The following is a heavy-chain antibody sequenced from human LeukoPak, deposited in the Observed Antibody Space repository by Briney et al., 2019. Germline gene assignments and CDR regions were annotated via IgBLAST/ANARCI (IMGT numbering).Heavy chain of an antibody. CDR2: VFDSGST. CDR3: ARLYQQSKWKYYYYYMDV. J-gene: IGHJ6*03. D-gene: IGHD1-1*01. Sequence: SGTLSLTCSVSGASFSTNYWSWIRQPPGRGLEWIGYVFDSGSTNYNPSLKSRVTISVDTSTKQFSLRLSSVTAADTAVYYCARLYQQSKWKYYYYYMDVWGKGTAVTVSS. V-gene: IGHV4-59*01. CDR1: GASFSTNY.